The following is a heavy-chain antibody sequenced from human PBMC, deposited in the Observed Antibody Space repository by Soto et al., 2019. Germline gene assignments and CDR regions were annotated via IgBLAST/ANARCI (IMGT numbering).Heavy chain of an antibody. D-gene: IGHD6-13*01. CDR2: IIPIFGTA. CDR3: ASNRQQLDYYYYGMDV. CDR1: GGTFSSYA. V-gene: IGHV1-69*05. J-gene: IGHJ6*02. Sequence: QVQLVQSGAEVKKPGSSVKVSCKASGGTFSSYAISWVRQAPGQGLEWMGGIIPIFGTANYAQKFQGRVTITXXEXTXXAYMELSSLRSEDTAVYYCASNRQQLDYYYYGMDVWGQGTTVTVSS.